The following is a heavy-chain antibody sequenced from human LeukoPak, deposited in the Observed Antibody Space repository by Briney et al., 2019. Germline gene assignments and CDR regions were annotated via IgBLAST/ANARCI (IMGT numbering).Heavy chain of an antibody. CDR3: ARVRYCSSTSCYTFDP. CDR2: IYYSGST. D-gene: IGHD2-2*01. CDR1: GVSLSTSFFY. Sequence: LGTPSLTCTFSGVSLSTSFFYWGWVRPPPRKGLGWVWAIYYSGSTYYNPSFKSRVTISVDTSKNQFSLKLSSVTAADTAVYYCARVRYCSSTSCYTFDPWGQGTLVTVSS. J-gene: IGHJ5*02. V-gene: IGHV4-39*01.